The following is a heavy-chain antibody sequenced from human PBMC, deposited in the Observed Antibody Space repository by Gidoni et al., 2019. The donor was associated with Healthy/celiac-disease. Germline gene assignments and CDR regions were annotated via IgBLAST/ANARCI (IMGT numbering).Heavy chain of an antibody. D-gene: IGHD3-3*01. CDR3: ARLPYDFWSGYDY. J-gene: IGHJ4*02. V-gene: IGHV1-18*01. CDR2: ISAYNCNT. Sequence: QVQLVQSGAEVKKPGASVKVSCKASGSTFTSYGSSWVRQAPGQGLACMGWISAYNCNTNDAQKRQGRVTMTTDTSTSTAYMELRSLRSDDTAVYYCARLPYDFWSGYDYWGQGTLVTVSS. CDR1: GSTFTSYG.